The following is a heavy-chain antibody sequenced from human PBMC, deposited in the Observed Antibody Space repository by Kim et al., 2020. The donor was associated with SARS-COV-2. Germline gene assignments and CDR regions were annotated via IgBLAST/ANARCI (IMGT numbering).Heavy chain of an antibody. CDR2: DGRNI. Sequence: DGRNITYADSVKGRFTISKDDAETTLYLQMSSLRAEDTGVYYCARARFDPWGQGTLVTVSS. V-gene: IGHV3-74*03. CDR3: ARARFDP. J-gene: IGHJ5*02.